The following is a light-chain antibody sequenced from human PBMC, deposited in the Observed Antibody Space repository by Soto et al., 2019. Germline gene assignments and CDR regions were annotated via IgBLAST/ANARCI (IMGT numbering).Light chain of an antibody. CDR2: GAA. Sequence: DIQLTPSPPALSASVGDRVTISCRTSQSIRQYLASYQQVPGKAPKLLIYGAAALQNGVPSMSSGTGDGTEFTLTISSLQPDEFSTYFSQHHNRYSQTFDQGTKVEIK. CDR3: QHHNRYSQT. CDR1: QSIRQY. J-gene: IGKJ1*01. V-gene: IGKV1-5*01.